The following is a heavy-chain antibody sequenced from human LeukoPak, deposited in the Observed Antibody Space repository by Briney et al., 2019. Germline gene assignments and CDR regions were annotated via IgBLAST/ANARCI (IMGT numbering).Heavy chain of an antibody. J-gene: IGHJ4*02. D-gene: IGHD3-22*01. CDR1: GFTFDDYA. Sequence: GGSLRLSCAASGFTFDDYAMHWVRQAPGKGLEWVSGISWNSGSIGYADSVKGRFTISRDNAKNSLYLQMNSLRDEDTAVYYCARVSRGSSGPFDYWGQGTLVTVSS. V-gene: IGHV3-9*01. CDR2: ISWNSGSI. CDR3: ARVSRGSSGPFDY.